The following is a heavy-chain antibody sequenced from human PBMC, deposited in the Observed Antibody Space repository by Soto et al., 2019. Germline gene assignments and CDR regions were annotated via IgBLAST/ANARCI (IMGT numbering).Heavy chain of an antibody. D-gene: IGHD6-13*01. V-gene: IGHV1-3*01. CDR3: ARDGEDKAAAAMVY. Sequence: QVQLVQSGAEVKKPGASVRVSCKASGYTITCCAMHWVRQAPGQRPEWMGWFNAGDGDTKYSQNFQGRFTIIRDTSGSTVYMELRSLRPEDTAVYYCARDGEDKAAAAMVYWGQGTLVTVSS. CDR2: FNAGDGDT. J-gene: IGHJ4*02. CDR1: GYTITCCA.